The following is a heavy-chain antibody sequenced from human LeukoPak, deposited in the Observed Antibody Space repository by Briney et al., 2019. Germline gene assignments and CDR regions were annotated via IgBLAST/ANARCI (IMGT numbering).Heavy chain of an antibody. D-gene: IGHD3-22*01. J-gene: IGHJ4*02. V-gene: IGHV3-64*01. CDR2: ISSNGGST. CDR3: AKDGGTYYYDSSGYYDY. CDR1: GFTFSSYA. Sequence: GGSLRLSCAASGFTFSSYAMHWVRQAPGKGLEYVSAISSNGGSTYYANSVKGRFTISRDNSKNTLYLQMNSLRAEDTAVYYCAKDGGTYYYDSSGYYDYWGQGTLVTVSS.